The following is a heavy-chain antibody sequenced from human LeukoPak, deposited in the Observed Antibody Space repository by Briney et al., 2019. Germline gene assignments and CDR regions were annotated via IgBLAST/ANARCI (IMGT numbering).Heavy chain of an antibody. CDR2: INSDGSST. CDR1: GFAISSFS. CDR3: ARALGGPHPFDY. V-gene: IGHV3-74*01. Sequence: GGSLRLSCAASGFAISSFSMNWVRQAPGKGLVWVSRINSDGSSTNYADSVKGRFTISRDNAKNTLYLQMNSLRAEDTAVYYCARALGGPHPFDYWGQGTLVTVSS. D-gene: IGHD1-26*01. J-gene: IGHJ4*02.